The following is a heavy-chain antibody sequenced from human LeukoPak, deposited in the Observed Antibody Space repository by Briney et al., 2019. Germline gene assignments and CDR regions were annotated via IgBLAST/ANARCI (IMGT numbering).Heavy chain of an antibody. D-gene: IGHD1-14*01. J-gene: IGHJ4*02. CDR2: MNPKSGKT. V-gene: IGHV1-8*01. Sequence: ASLKVSCKASGYTFTSYEINWVRQATGQGLEWMGWMNPKSGKTGYAQKFQGRVTMTWNTSISTAYMELSSLRSDDTAVYYCARVIGEPPFDYWGQGTLVTVSS. CDR3: ARVIGEPPFDY. CDR1: GYTFTSYE.